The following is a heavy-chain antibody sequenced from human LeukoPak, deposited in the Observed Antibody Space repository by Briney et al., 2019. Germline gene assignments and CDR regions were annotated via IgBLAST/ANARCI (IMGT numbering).Heavy chain of an antibody. J-gene: IGHJ4*02. Sequence: PSETLSLTCTVSGGSISSSSYYWGWIRQPPGKGLEWIGSIYYSGSTYYNTSLKSRVTISVDTSKNQFSLKLSSVTAADTAVYYCARHVVRVVVVPAAMEFDYWGQGTLVTVSS. CDR2: IYYSGST. V-gene: IGHV4-39*01. CDR1: GGSISSSSYY. D-gene: IGHD2-2*01. CDR3: ARHVVRVVVVPAAMEFDY.